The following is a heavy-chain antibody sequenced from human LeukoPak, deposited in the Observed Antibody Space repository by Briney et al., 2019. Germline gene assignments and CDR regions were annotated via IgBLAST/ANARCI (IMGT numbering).Heavy chain of an antibody. CDR2: IYTSGGT. D-gene: IGHD4-17*01. V-gene: IGHV4-61*02. Sequence: PSETLSLTCTVSGGSISSGSYYWSWIRQPAGKGLEWIGRIYTSGGTNYNPSLKSRVTISLDTSKNQFSLKLSSVTAADTAVYYCANSIDFDYGDYYFDYWGQGALVTISS. J-gene: IGHJ4*02. CDR3: ANSIDFDYGDYYFDY. CDR1: GGSISSGSYY.